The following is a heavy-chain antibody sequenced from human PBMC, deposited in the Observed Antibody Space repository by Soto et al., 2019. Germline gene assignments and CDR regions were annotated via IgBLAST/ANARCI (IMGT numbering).Heavy chain of an antibody. CDR2: LSPDDGET. CDR3: AIEMVDVLTAYPSLAH. Sequence: ASVKVSCKVSGYRLTELSVHWVRKSPGKGLEWMGGLSPDDGETVYPQRFQGRLSMTEDTSTDTAHLELSSLKSEDTAVYYCAIEMVDVLTAYPSLAHWGQGTLVTVSS. D-gene: IGHD3-9*01. CDR1: GYRLTELS. V-gene: IGHV1-24*01. J-gene: IGHJ4*02.